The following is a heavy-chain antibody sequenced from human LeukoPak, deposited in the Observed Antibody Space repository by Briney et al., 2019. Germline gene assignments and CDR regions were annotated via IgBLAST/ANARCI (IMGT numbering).Heavy chain of an antibody. D-gene: IGHD4-17*01. V-gene: IGHV4-61*01. CDR2: IYYSGST. CDR1: GYSISSGYY. J-gene: IGHJ4*02. CDR3: ARDYGDYRLDY. Sequence: SSETLSLTCTVSGYSISSGYYWSWIRQTPGKGLEWIGYIYYSGSTNYNPSLKSRVTISVDTSKNQFSLKLSSVTAADTAVYYCARDYGDYRLDYWGQGTLVTVSS.